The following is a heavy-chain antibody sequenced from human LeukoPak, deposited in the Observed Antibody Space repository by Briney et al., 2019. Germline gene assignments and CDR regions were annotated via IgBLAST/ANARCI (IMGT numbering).Heavy chain of an antibody. Sequence: GGSLRLSCAAYGFTFSSYGMHWVRQAPGKGLEWVAVISYDGSNKYYADSVKGRFTISRDNSKNTLYLQMNSLRAEDTAVYYCAKDQGALSFDYWGQGTLVTVSS. V-gene: IGHV3-30*18. CDR2: ISYDGSNK. CDR1: GFTFSSYG. J-gene: IGHJ4*02. D-gene: IGHD3-16*01. CDR3: AKDQGALSFDY.